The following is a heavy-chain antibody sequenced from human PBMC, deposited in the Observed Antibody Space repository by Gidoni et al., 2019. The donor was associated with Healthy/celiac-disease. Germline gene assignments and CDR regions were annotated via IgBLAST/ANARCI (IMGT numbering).Heavy chain of an antibody. J-gene: IGHJ4*02. CDR2: FDPEDGET. Sequence: QVQLVQSGAEVKKPCASVKVSCKVSGYTLTELSMHWVRQAPGKGLEWMGGFDPEDGETIYAQKFQGRVTMNEDTSTDTAYMELSSLRSEDTAVYYCAGGQAATVDYWGQGTLVTVSS. D-gene: IGHD3-16*01. CDR3: AGGQAATVDY. V-gene: IGHV1-24*01. CDR1: GYTLTELS.